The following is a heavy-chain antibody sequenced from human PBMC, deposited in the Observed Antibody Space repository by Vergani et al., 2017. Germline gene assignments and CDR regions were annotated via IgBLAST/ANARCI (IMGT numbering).Heavy chain of an antibody. V-gene: IGHV1-46*01. J-gene: IGHJ6*02. CDR1: GYTFTSYY. CDR2: INPSGGST. CDR3: ARDLRYYGSGSYYSYYYYYGMDV. Sequence: QVQLVQSGAEVKKPGASVKVSCKASGYTFTSYYMHWVRQAPGQGLEWMGIINPSGGSTSYAQKFQGRVTMTRDTSTSTVYMELSSLRSEDTAVYYCARDLRYYGSGSYYSYYYYYGMDVWGQGTTVTVSS. D-gene: IGHD3-10*01.